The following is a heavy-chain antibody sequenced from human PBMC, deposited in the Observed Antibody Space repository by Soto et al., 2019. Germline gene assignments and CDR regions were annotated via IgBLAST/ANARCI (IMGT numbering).Heavy chain of an antibody. D-gene: IGHD6-13*01. CDR3: AKVSSSWYAGFFDL. CDR2: LSDSGGSI. J-gene: IGHJ4*02. V-gene: IGHV3-23*01. CDR1: GFTFSRHA. Sequence: EVQLLESGGGLVQPGGSLRLSCTASGFTFSRHAMTWVRQAPGKGLEWVSGLSDSGGSIYYADSVKGRCTISRDNSMNTLCLQMTTLRAEDTAIYYCAKVSSSWYAGFFDLWGQGTLVTVCS.